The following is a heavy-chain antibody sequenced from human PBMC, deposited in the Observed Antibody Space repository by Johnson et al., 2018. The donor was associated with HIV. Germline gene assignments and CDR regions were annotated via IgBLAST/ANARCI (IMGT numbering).Heavy chain of an antibody. D-gene: IGHD1-14*01. Sequence: VQLVESGGGVVQPGGSLRLSCAASGFTFTSFAMHWVRQAPGKGLEWVSVIYSGGSTYYADSVKGRFTISRDNSKNTLYLQMNSLRHEDTAVYYCARDQGELRRTHAFDIWGQGTMVTVSS. J-gene: IGHJ3*02. CDR2: IYSGGST. V-gene: IGHV3-NL1*01. CDR3: ARDQGELRRTHAFDI. CDR1: GFTFTSFA.